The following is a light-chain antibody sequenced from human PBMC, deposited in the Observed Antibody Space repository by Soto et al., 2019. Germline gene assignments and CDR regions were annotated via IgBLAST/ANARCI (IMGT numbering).Light chain of an antibody. Sequence: ELVLTQSPGTLSLSPGEGDTLSRRASQSVSSYLAWYQQKPGQAPRLLIYDASNRATGIPARFSGSGSGTDYTLTISSLEPEDCAVYYCQQRSNWPPITFGQGTRLEI. J-gene: IGKJ5*01. CDR1: QSVSSY. CDR3: QQRSNWPPIT. V-gene: IGKV3-11*01. CDR2: DAS.